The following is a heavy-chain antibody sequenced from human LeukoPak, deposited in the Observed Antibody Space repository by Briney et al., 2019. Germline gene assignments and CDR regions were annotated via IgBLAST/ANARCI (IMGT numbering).Heavy chain of an antibody. CDR2: ISAYNGNT. CDR3: ARDNPQQWLASDAFDI. CDR1: GYTFTSYG. Sequence: ASVKVSCKASGYTFTSYGISWVRQATGQGLEWMGWISAYNGNTNYAQKLQGRVTMTTDTSTNTAYMELRSLRSDDTAVYYCARDNPQQWLASDAFDIWGQGTMVTVSS. V-gene: IGHV1-18*01. J-gene: IGHJ3*02. D-gene: IGHD6-19*01.